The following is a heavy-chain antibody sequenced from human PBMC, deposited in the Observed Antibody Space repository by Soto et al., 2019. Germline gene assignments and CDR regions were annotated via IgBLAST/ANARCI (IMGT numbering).Heavy chain of an antibody. CDR3: AKFRGAYNWNEGDWFDP. CDR1: GFTFSSYA. V-gene: IGHV3-23*01. Sequence: EVQLLESGGGLVQPGGSLRLSCAASGFTFSSYAMSWVRQAPGKGLEWVSAISGSGGSTYYADSVKGRFTISRDNSKNTLYLQMNSLRAEDTAVYYCAKFRGAYNWNEGDWFDPWGQGTLVTVSS. CDR2: ISGSGGST. J-gene: IGHJ5*02. D-gene: IGHD1-20*01.